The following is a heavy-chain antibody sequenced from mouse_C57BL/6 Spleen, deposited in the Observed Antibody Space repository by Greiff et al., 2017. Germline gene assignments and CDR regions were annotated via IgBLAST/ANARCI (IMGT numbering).Heavy chain of an antibody. CDR2: IDPETGGT. D-gene: IGHD1-1*01. V-gene: IGHV1-15*01. Sequence: QVQLKESGAELVRPGASVTLSCKASGYTFTDYEMHWVKQTPVHGLEWIGAIDPETGGTAYNQKFKGKAILTADKSSSTAYMELRSLTSEDSAVYYCTSGVTTVVYFDYWGQGTTLTVSS. CDR3: TSGVTTVVYFDY. CDR1: GYTFTDYE. J-gene: IGHJ2*01.